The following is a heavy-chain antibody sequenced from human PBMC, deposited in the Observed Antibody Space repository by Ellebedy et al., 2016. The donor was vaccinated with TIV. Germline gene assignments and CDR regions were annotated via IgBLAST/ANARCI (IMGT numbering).Heavy chain of an antibody. J-gene: IGHJ4*02. Sequence: SETLSLTCNVSGASIGNSGYYWGWIRQPPEKGLEWIGIIYHSGSTYYNPSLKSRITMSVDSSTNQFFLDLSSVTAADKAVYYCARRTDSGSYYDYFNNWGQGTLVTVSS. CDR3: ARRTDSGSYYDYFNN. V-gene: IGHV4-39*01. CDR2: IYHSGST. CDR1: GASIGNSGYY. D-gene: IGHD1-26*01.